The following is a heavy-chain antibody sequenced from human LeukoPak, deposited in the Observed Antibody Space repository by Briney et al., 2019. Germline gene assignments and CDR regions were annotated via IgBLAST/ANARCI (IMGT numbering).Heavy chain of an antibody. J-gene: IGHJ4*02. V-gene: IGHV3-9*01. D-gene: IGHD6-19*01. Sequence: GGSLRLSCAASGFSFDRYAMHWVRHAPGKGLEWVSGISWNSENRGYADSVKGRFTISRDNAKNSLYLQMNSLRVEDTALYYCVRDSSGWLRGTFDYWGQGTLVTVSS. CDR3: VRDSSGWLRGTFDY. CDR1: GFSFDRYA. CDR2: ISWNSENR.